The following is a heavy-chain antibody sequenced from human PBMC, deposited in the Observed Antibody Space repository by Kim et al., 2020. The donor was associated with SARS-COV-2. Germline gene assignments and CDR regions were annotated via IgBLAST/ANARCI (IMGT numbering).Heavy chain of an antibody. V-gene: IGHV4-31*02. J-gene: IGHJ6*02. D-gene: IGHD5-12*01. CDR3: ARALDGYKIYYGMDV. Sequence: PSRMSRVTISVDTSKNQFSLKLSSVTAADTAVYYCARALDGYKIYYGMDVWGQGTTVTVSS.